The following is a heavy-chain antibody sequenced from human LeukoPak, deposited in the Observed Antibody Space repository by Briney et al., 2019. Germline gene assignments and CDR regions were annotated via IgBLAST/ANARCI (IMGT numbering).Heavy chain of an antibody. D-gene: IGHD4-17*01. Sequence: PSETLSLTCTVSGGSISSSSYYWGWIRQPPGKGLEWIGSIYYSGSTYYNPSLKSRVTISVDTSKNQFSLKLSSVTAADTAVYYCANGDYVNYYYGMDVWGQGTTVTVSS. CDR1: GGSISSSSYY. CDR3: ANGDYVNYYYGMDV. V-gene: IGHV4-39*01. CDR2: IYYSGST. J-gene: IGHJ6*02.